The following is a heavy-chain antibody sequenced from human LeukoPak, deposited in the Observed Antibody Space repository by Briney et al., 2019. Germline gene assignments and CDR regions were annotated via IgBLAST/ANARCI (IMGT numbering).Heavy chain of an antibody. CDR3: ARDGNPWNLDV. CDR1: GVSISPYY. V-gene: IGHV4-59*01. Sequence: KTSETLSLTRTVSGVSISPYYWTWIRQSPGKALEWIGYIYYSGRTSYNPSLKSRVAMSVDTSKNQFSLQLSSVTAADTAVYYCARDGNPWNLDVWGRGTLVTVSS. D-gene: IGHD1-26*01. CDR2: IYYSGRT. J-gene: IGHJ2*01.